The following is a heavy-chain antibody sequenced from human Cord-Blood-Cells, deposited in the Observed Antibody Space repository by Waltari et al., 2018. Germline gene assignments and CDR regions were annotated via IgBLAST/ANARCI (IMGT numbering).Heavy chain of an antibody. CDR3: ARDLVPAAILGAFDI. J-gene: IGHJ3*02. CDR1: GGTFSSYA. Sequence: VQSGAEVKKPGSSVKVSCKASGGTFSSYAISWVRQAPGQGLEWMGGIIPIFGTVNYAQKFQGRVTITADESTSTAYMELSSLRSEDTAVYYCARDLVPAAILGAFDIWGQGTMVTVSS. D-gene: IGHD2-2*02. CDR2: IIPIFGTV. V-gene: IGHV1-69*01.